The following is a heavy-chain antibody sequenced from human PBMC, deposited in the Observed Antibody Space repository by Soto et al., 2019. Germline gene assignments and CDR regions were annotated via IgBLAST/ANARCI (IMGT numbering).Heavy chain of an antibody. D-gene: IGHD3-22*01. CDR1: GYSFTSYW. Sequence: LTISCKGSGYSFTSYWIGWVRQMPGKGLEWMGIIYPGDSDTRYSPSFQGQVTISADKSISTAYLQWSSLKASDTAMYYCARRGYYYDSSGYYLAQIDYWGQGTLVTVSS. V-gene: IGHV5-51*01. CDR2: IYPGDSDT. CDR3: ARRGYYYDSSGYYLAQIDY. J-gene: IGHJ4*02.